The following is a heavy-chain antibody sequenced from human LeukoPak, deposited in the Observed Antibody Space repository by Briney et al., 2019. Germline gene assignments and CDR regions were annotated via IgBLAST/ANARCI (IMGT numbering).Heavy chain of an antibody. Sequence: PGGSLRLSCAASGFSFSTYWMHWVRQAPGEGLVWVSRISNDGTTTIYADSVKGRFTISRDNAKNTLYLQMDNLRAEDTAVYYCTRRVDATRWYDPWGQGTLVTVSS. CDR2: ISNDGTTT. CDR3: TRRVDATRWYDP. J-gene: IGHJ5*02. CDR1: GFSFSTYW. D-gene: IGHD2-15*01. V-gene: IGHV3-74*01.